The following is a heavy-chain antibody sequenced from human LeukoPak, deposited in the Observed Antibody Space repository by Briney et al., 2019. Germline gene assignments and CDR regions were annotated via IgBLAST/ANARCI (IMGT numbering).Heavy chain of an antibody. V-gene: IGHV1-46*01. CDR3: ARERIFNNWFDP. CDR2: INPSGGST. CDR1: GYTFTSYV. J-gene: IGHJ5*02. D-gene: IGHD3-3*01. Sequence: ASVKVSCKASGYTFTSYVIIWVRQAPGQGLEWMGIINPSGGSTSYAQKFQGRVTMTRDTSTSTVYMELSSLRSEDTAVYYCARERIFNNWFDPWGQGTLVTVSS.